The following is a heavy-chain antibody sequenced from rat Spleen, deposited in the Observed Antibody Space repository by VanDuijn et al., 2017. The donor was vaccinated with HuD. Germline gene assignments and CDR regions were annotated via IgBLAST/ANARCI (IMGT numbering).Heavy chain of an antibody. CDR2: ISYSGST. D-gene: IGHD1-11*01. CDR3: ARREYGGFFGYFDY. CDR1: GYSITSNY. J-gene: IGHJ2*01. Sequence: EVQLQESGPGLVKPSQSLSLTCSVTGYSITSNYWAWIRKFPGNKMEWIGRISYSGSTKYSPSLESRISITRDTSQNQFFLRLNSVTTEDAATYYCARREYGGFFGYFDYWGQGVMVTVSS. V-gene: IGHV3-1*01.